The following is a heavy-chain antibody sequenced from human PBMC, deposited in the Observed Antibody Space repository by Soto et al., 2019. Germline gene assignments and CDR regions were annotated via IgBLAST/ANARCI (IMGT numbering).Heavy chain of an antibody. Sequence: PGGSLRLSCAASGFTFSSYSMNWVRQAPGKGLEWVSSISSSGSYIYYADSVKGRFTISRDNAKNSLYLQMNSLRAEDTAVYYCAREGYDDYVWGSYRHYFDYWGQGTLVTVSS. D-gene: IGHD3-16*01. CDR1: GFTFSSYS. CDR3: AREGYDDYVWGSYRHYFDY. CDR2: ISSSGSYI. V-gene: IGHV3-21*01. J-gene: IGHJ4*02.